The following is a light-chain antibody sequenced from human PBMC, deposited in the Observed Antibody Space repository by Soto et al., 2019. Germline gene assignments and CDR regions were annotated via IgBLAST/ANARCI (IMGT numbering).Light chain of an antibody. CDR1: QRVSSY. CDR2: DAS. J-gene: IGKJ4*01. V-gene: IGKV3-11*01. CDR3: QQRTNSQELT. Sequence: EIVLTQSPATLSLSPGERATLSCRASQRVSSYLAWYQQKPGQAPRLLIYDASNRATGIPARFSGSGSGTDFTLNISSLEPEDFVVYYCQQRTNSQELTFGGGTKVDIK.